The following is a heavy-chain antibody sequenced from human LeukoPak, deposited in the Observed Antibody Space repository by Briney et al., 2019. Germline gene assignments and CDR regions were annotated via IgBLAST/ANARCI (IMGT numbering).Heavy chain of an antibody. CDR2: ISGSGGST. Sequence: GGSLRLSCTASGFTFSNYDMNWVRQTPGKGLEWVSAISGSGGSTYYAESVRGRFTVSRDNSKNTVYLQMNSLRAEDTAVYYCARDQPLDYWGQGTLVTVSS. CDR1: GFTFSNYD. CDR3: ARDQPLDY. J-gene: IGHJ4*02. V-gene: IGHV3-23*01. D-gene: IGHD1-14*01.